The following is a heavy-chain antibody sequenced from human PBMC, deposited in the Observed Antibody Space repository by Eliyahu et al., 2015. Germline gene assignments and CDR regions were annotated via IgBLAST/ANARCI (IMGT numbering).Heavy chain of an antibody. CDR1: GGTFSSYA. Sequence: EVKKPGSSVKVSCKASGGTFSSYAISWVRQAPGQGLEWMGGIIPIFGTANYAQKFQGRVTITADKSTSTAYMELSSLRSEDTAVYYCGLMVYVKGISEEYYFDYWGQGTLVTVSS. D-gene: IGHD2-8*01. J-gene: IGHJ4*02. V-gene: IGHV1-69*06. CDR3: GLMVYVKGISEEYYFDY. CDR2: IIPIFGTA.